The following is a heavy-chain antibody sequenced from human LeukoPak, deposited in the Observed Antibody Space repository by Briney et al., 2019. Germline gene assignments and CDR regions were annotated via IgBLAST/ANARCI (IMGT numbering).Heavy chain of an antibody. CDR2: ISDNGGST. CDR3: ARETSIVVVSDDAFDI. V-gene: IGHV3-64*01. Sequence: GGSLRLSCAASGFTFSSYAMHWVRQAPGKGLEYVSTISDNGGSTFYANSVKGRFTISRDNAKNSLYLQMNSLRAEDTAVYYCARETSIVVVSDDAFDIWGQGTMVTVSS. D-gene: IGHD3-22*01. J-gene: IGHJ3*02. CDR1: GFTFSSYA.